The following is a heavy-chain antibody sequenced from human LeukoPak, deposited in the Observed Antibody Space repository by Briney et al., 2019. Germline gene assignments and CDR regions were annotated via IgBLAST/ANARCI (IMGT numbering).Heavy chain of an antibody. D-gene: IGHD6-19*01. CDR3: ARAYKDRSLAGKKEFFQH. Sequence: SLRLSCAASGFTFDNYAMNWVRRVPGKGLEWISLISGNSGTIGYADSVKGRFTISRDNANNFLYLQMNSLRAEDTALYYCARAYKDRSLAGKKEFFQHWGQGTLVTVSS. J-gene: IGHJ1*01. V-gene: IGHV3-9*01. CDR1: GFTFDNYA. CDR2: ISGNSGTI.